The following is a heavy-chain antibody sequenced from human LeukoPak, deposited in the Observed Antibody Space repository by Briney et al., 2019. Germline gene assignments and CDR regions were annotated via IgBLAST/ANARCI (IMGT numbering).Heavy chain of an antibody. Sequence: SETLSLTCTVSGGSISSGGYYWSWIRQHPGTGLEWIGYIYYSRSTYYNPSLKSRVTISVDTSKNQFSLKLSSVTAADTAVYYCARNWHYRLDWGQGTLVTVSS. CDR2: IYYSRST. CDR3: ARNWHYRLD. J-gene: IGHJ4*02. D-gene: IGHD1-7*01. CDR1: GGSISSGGYY. V-gene: IGHV4-31*03.